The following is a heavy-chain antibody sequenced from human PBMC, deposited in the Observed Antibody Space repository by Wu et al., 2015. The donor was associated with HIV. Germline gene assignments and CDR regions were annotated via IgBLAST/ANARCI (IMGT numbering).Heavy chain of an antibody. CDR1: GYTFTDYY. CDR2: IIPIFETT. J-gene: IGHJ6*02. D-gene: IGHD5-18*01. CDR3: ARISLGYRTYPYYFYGMDI. V-gene: IGHV1-69*18. Sequence: QVQLLQSGAEVKKPGASVMVSCKASGYTFTDYYMYWVRQAPGQGLEWMGRIIPIFETTNYARKFQGRVTITAYESTSTAYMEMRSLRSEDMAVYYCARISLGYRTYPYYFYGMDIWGQGTTVTVSS.